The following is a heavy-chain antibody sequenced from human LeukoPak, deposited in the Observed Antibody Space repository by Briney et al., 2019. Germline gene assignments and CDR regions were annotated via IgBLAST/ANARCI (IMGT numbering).Heavy chain of an antibody. V-gene: IGHV4-38-2*02. J-gene: IGHJ4*02. Sequence: SETLSLTCTVSDYSISTDYYWGWIRQPPGKGLDWIGSINHSGSTNYNPSLKSRVTMSVDTSKNQFSLKLSSVTAADTAVYYCARERQNLWGTFDYWGQGTLVTVSS. CDR1: DYSISTDYY. CDR3: ARERQNLWGTFDY. D-gene: IGHD7-27*01. CDR2: INHSGST.